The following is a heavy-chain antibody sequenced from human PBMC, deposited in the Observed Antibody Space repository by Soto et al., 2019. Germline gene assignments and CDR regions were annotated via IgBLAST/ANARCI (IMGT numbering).Heavy chain of an antibody. Sequence: QVQLVQSGAEVKKPGSSVKVSCKASGGTFSSYTISWVRQAPGQGLEWMGRIIPILGIANYAQKFQGRVTIAADKSTSTAYMELSSLRSEDTAVYYCARYRRYCSSTSFPNYWYFDLWVRGTLVTVSS. V-gene: IGHV1-69*02. D-gene: IGHD2-2*01. CDR2: IIPILGIA. CDR3: ARYRRYCSSTSFPNYWYFDL. J-gene: IGHJ2*01. CDR1: GGTFSSYT.